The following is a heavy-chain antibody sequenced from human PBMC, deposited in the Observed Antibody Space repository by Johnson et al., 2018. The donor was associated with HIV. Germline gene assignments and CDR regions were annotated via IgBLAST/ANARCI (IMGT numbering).Heavy chain of an antibody. CDR2: IWYDGSNK. Sequence: QVQLVESGGGVVQPGRSLRLSCAASGFTFSSYGMHWVRQAPGKGLEWVAVIWYDGSNKYYVDSVKGRFTISRDNSKNTLYLQMNSLRAEDTAVYYCAPLGDAFDIWGQGTMVTVSS. CDR1: GFTFSSYG. V-gene: IGHV3-33*01. D-gene: IGHD7-27*01. CDR3: APLGDAFDI. J-gene: IGHJ3*02.